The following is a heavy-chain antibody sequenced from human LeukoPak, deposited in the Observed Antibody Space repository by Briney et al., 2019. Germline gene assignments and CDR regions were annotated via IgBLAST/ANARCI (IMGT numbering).Heavy chain of an antibody. CDR1: GGTFSSYA. CDR2: IIPIFGTA. Sequence: SVKVSCKASGGTFSSYAISWVRQAPGQGLEWMGRIIPIFGTANCAQKFQGRVTITTDESTSTAYMELSSLRSEDTAVYYCARETVTTDGDFDYWGQGTLVTVSS. V-gene: IGHV1-69*05. CDR3: ARETVTTDGDFDY. J-gene: IGHJ4*02. D-gene: IGHD4-11*01.